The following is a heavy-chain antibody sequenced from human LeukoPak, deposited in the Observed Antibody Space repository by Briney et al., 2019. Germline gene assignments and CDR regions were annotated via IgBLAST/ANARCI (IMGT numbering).Heavy chain of an antibody. Sequence: VGSLRLSCAASGFTLSSYEMHWVRQPSGKGLEWVSAVGVGHDTFYGGSVKGRFTISRDNARNSVYLQMHSLRAGDTGVYYCARESGGSGTLPYDFWGHGTMVTVSS. CDR3: ARESGGSGTLPYDF. J-gene: IGHJ3*01. D-gene: IGHD3-10*01. V-gene: IGHV3-13*01. CDR1: GFTLSSYE. CDR2: VGVGHDT.